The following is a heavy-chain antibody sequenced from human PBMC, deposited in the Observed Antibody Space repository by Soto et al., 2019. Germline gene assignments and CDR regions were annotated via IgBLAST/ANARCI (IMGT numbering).Heavy chain of an antibody. J-gene: IGHJ4*02. Sequence: GGSLRLSCAASGFTFSSYAMGWVRRGPGKGLEWVAVVSIGGSTHYADSVRGRFTISRDNSKNTLSLQMNSLTAEDTAVYFCAKRRGAGGHFDYWGQGALVTVSS. D-gene: IGHD2-15*01. CDR3: AKRRGAGGHFDY. V-gene: IGHV3-23*01. CDR2: VSIGGST. CDR1: GFTFSSYA.